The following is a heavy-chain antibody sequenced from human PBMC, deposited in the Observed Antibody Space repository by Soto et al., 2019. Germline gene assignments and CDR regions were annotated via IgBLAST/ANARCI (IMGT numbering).Heavy chain of an antibody. J-gene: IGHJ4*02. D-gene: IGHD3-3*01. CDR1: GYTFNKYD. CDR2: ISPNSGRP. CDR3: VRQYYDFWTDYPDFDY. Sequence: GASVKVSCKVSGYTFNKYDITWVRQAPGQGLEWLGLISPNSGRPSYAQKFEGRVTMTTDTSTTTAYLELRSLRSDDTAVYYCVRQYYDFWTDYPDFDYWGQGTLVTVSS. V-gene: IGHV1-18*04.